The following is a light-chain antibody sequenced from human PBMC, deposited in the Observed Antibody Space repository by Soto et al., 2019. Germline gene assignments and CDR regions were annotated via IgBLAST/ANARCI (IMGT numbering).Light chain of an antibody. CDR2: DAS. CDR1: QSVSSY. Sequence: DIVLTQSPATLSASAGERANLTCRASQSVSSYLGWYQQKPGRAPRLLIYDASNMASGIPSRFSGGGSGTDFTLTISSLEPEDFAVYYCQQRNNSPYTFGQGTKLEFK. J-gene: IGKJ2*01. CDR3: QQRNNSPYT. V-gene: IGKV3-11*01.